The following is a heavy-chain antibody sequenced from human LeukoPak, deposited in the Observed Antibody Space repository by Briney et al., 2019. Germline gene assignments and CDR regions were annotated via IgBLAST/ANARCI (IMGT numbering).Heavy chain of an antibody. D-gene: IGHD3-10*01. CDR2: IIPILGIA. V-gene: IGHV1-69*04. CDR3: ARRRGELAGSWLDP. CDR1: GGTFSSYA. J-gene: IGHJ5*02. Sequence: ASVKVSCKASGGTFSSYAISWVRQAPGQGLEWMGRIIPILGIANYAQKFQGRVTITADKSTSTAYMELSSLRSEDTAVYYCARRRGELAGSWLDPWGQGTLVTVSS.